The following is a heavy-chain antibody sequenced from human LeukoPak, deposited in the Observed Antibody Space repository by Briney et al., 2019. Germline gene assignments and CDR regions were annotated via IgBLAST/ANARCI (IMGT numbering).Heavy chain of an antibody. D-gene: IGHD2-2*01. CDR2: IYYSGTTNY. CDR1: GGSISTNY. J-gene: IGHJ4*02. CDR3: ARSGCTSTSCYLGDY. Sequence: SETLSLTCTVSGGSISTNYWSWIWQPPGKGLEWIGYIYYSGTTNYNYNPSLKSRVTISVDTSKSQFSLNLSSVTAAVTAVYFCARSGCTSTSCYLGDYWGQGTLVTVSS. V-gene: IGHV4-59*08.